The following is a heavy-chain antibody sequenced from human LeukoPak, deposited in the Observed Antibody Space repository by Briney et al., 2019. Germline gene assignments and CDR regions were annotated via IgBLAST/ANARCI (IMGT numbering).Heavy chain of an antibody. Sequence: GGSLRLSCAASGFTFGSYVMNWVRQAPGKGLEWVSGISGGSDTTYYADSVKGRFTTSRDNSEHTLYLQMNSLRAEDTAVYYCAKGRNGYDFFEKWGQGTLVTVSS. CDR1: GFTFGSYV. D-gene: IGHD2-8*01. CDR2: ISGGSDTT. V-gene: IGHV3-23*01. J-gene: IGHJ4*02. CDR3: AKGRNGYDFFEK.